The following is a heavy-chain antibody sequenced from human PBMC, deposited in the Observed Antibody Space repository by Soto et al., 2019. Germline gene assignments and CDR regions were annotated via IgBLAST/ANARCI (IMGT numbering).Heavy chain of an antibody. J-gene: IGHJ4*02. Sequence: QVQLVQSGAEVKKPGASVKVSCKASGYTFTSYGISWVRQAPGQGLEWMGWISAYNGNTNYAQKLQGRVTMTTDTSTSTAYMELRSLRSADTAVYYCARDWRLVVITTPFDYWGQGTLVTVSS. V-gene: IGHV1-18*04. CDR3: ARDWRLVVITTPFDY. D-gene: IGHD3-22*01. CDR2: ISAYNGNT. CDR1: GYTFTSYG.